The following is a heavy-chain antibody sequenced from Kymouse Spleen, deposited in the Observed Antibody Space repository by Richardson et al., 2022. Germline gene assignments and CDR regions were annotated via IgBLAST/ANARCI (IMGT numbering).Heavy chain of an antibody. CDR2: IWYDGSNK. Sequence: QVQLVESGGGVVQPGRSLRLSCAASGFTFSSYGMHWVRQAPGKGLEWVAVIWYDGSNKYYADSVKGRFTISRDNSKNTLYLQMNSLRAEDTAVYYCARDEQWELLRGFDYWGQGTLVTVSS. CDR3: ARDEQWELLRGFDY. D-gene: IGHD1-26*01. V-gene: IGHV3-33*01. J-gene: IGHJ4*02. CDR1: GFTFSSYG.